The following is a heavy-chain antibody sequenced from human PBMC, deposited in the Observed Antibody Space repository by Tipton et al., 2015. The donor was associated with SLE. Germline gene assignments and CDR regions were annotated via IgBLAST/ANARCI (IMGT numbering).Heavy chain of an antibody. CDR2: VYHSGST. Sequence: TLSLTCAVSGYSISSGYYWGWIRQPPGKGLEWIGSVYHSGSTYYNPSLKSRVTISVDTSKNQFSLKLSSVTAADTAVYYCARGYGDYSNWFDPWGQGTLVTVSS. CDR3: ARGYGDYSNWFDP. V-gene: IGHV4-38-2*01. CDR1: GYSISSGYY. J-gene: IGHJ5*02. D-gene: IGHD4-17*01.